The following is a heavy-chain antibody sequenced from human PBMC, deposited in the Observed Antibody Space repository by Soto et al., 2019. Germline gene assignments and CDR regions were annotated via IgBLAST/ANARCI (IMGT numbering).Heavy chain of an antibody. CDR2: IDWDDDK. D-gene: IGHD3-10*01. CDR1: GFSLSTSGMR. J-gene: IGHJ4*02. Sequence: SGPTLVNPTQTLTLTCTFSGFSLSTSGMRVSWIRQPPGKALEWLARIDWDDDKFYSTSLKTRLTISKDTSKNQVVLTMTNMDPVDTATYYCERIQSAGSYDYWGQGTLVTVSS. CDR3: ERIQSAGSYDY. V-gene: IGHV2-70*04.